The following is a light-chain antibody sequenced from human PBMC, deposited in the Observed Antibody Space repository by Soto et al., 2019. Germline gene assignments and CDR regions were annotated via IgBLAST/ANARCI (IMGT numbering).Light chain of an antibody. V-gene: IGLV6-57*02. CDR3: QSYDSSNKGYVV. CDR2: EDN. Sequence: NFMLTQPHSVSESPGKTVTISCTGSSGSIASNYVQWYQQRPGSAPTTVIYEDNQRPSGVPDRFSGSIDSSSNSASLTISGLKTEDEADYYCQSYDSSNKGYVVFGGGTQLTVL. CDR1: SGSIASNY. J-gene: IGLJ2*01.